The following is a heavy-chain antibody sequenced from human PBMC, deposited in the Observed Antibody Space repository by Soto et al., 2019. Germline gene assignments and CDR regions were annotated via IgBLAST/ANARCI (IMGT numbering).Heavy chain of an antibody. CDR2: ISAYNGNT. V-gene: IGHV1-18*01. CDR3: ARMRQLVRTFFWDANPDY. CDR1: GYTFTSYG. D-gene: IGHD6-6*01. J-gene: IGHJ4*02. Sequence: QVQLVQSGAEVKKPGASVKVSCKASGYTFTSYGISWVRQAPGQGLEWMGWISAYNGNTNYAQKLQGRVTMTTDTSTSTAYMELRSRRSDDTAVYYCARMRQLVRTFFWDANPDYLGQGTLVTVSS.